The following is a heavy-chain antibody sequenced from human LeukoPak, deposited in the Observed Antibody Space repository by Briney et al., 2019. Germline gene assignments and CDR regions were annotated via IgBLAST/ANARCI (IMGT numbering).Heavy chain of an antibody. CDR1: GYTFTSYG. V-gene: IGHV1-18*01. D-gene: IGHD3-22*01. J-gene: IGHJ4*02. CDR2: ISAYNGNT. CDR3: ARLMRGYYDSSGYYYYFDY. Sequence: ASVEVSCKASGYTFTSYGISWVRQAPGQGLEWMGWISAYNGNTNYAQKLQGRVTMTTDTSTSTAYMELRSLRSDDTAVYYCARLMRGYYDSSGYYYYFDYWGQGTLVTVSS.